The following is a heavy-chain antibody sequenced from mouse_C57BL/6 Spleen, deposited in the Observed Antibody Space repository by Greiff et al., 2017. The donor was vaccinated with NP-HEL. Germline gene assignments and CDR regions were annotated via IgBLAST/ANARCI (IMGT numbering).Heavy chain of an antibody. D-gene: IGHD4-1*01. J-gene: IGHJ2*01. V-gene: IGHV1-18*01. CDR2: INPNNGGT. CDR1: GYTFTDYN. Sequence: EVKLMESGPELVKPGASVKIPCKASGYTFTDYNMDWVKQSHGKSLEWIGDINPNNGGTIYNQKFKGKATLTVDKSSSTAYMELRSLTSEDTAVYYCARSNWDGGYFDYWGQGTTLTVSS. CDR3: ARSNWDGGYFDY.